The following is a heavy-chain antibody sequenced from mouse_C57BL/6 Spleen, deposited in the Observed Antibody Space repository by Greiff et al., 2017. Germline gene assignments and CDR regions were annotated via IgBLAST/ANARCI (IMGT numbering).Heavy chain of an antibody. CDR1: GYSITSGYY. CDR3: ARVWLLRSYYFDY. Sequence: EVQLQESGPGLVKPSQSLSLTCSVTGYSITSGYYWNWIRQFPGNKLEWMGYISYDGSNNYNTSLKNRISITRDTSKNQFFLKLNSVTTEDTATYYCARVWLLRSYYFDYWGQGTTLTVSS. D-gene: IGHD2-3*01. V-gene: IGHV3-6*01. J-gene: IGHJ2*01. CDR2: ISYDGSN.